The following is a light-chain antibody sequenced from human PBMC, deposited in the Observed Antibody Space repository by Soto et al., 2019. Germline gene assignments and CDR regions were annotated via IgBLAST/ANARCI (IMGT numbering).Light chain of an antibody. J-gene: IGKJ5*01. V-gene: IGKV3-11*01. CDR1: QSVSNY. Sequence: EIVLTQSPATLSLSPGERATLSCRASQSVSNYLGWYQQRPGQAPRLLIYDASERATGIPDRFSGSGSGTDFTLTINSLEPEDFAVYYCQHRYNWPPAFGQGTRLEIK. CDR3: QHRYNWPPA. CDR2: DAS.